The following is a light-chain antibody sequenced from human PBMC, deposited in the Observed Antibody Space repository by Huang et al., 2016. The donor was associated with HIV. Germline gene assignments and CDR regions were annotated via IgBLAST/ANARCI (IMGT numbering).Light chain of an antibody. Sequence: EIVLTQSPATLSLSPGERATLSCGASQSVSSSYLAWYQQKPGLAPRLLIYDASSGSGSGTDFTPTISRLEPEDFAVYYCQQYGSSPYTFGQGTKLEIK. V-gene: IGKV3D-20*01. CDR2: DAS. CDR3: QQYGSSPYT. J-gene: IGKJ2*01. CDR1: QSVSSSY.